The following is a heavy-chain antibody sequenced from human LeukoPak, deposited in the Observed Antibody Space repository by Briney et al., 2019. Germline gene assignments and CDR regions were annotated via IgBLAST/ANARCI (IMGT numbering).Heavy chain of an antibody. CDR2: IYSGGST. D-gene: IGHD5-18*01. CDR1: GFTVSSNY. Sequence: GGSLRLSCAASGFTVSSNYMSWVRQAPGKGLEWVSVIYSGGSTYYADSVKGRFTISRDNSKNTLYPQMNSLRAEDTAVYYCARSSYSYGYFYFDYWGQGTLVTVSS. CDR3: ARSSYSYGYFYFDY. V-gene: IGHV3-66*02. J-gene: IGHJ4*02.